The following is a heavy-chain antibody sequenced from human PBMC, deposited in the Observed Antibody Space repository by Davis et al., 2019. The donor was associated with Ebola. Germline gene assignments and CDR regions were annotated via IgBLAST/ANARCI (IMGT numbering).Heavy chain of an antibody. J-gene: IGHJ4*02. CDR1: GFTFSSYG. V-gene: IGHV3-30*03. Sequence: GESLKISCAASGFTFSSYGMHWVRQAPGKGLEWVAVISYDGSNKYYADSVKGRFTISRDNSKNTLYLQMNSLRAEDTAVYYCAAGEYYFDYWGQGTLVTVSS. CDR2: ISYDGSNK. D-gene: IGHD3-10*01. CDR3: AAGEYYFDY.